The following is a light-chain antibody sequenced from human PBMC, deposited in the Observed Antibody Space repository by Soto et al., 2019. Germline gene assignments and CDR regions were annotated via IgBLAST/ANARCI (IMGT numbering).Light chain of an antibody. J-gene: IGLJ3*02. CDR1: SGHSSYA. CDR2: LNSDGSH. V-gene: IGLV4-69*01. CDR3: QTWGTGIQV. Sequence: QLVLTQSPSASASLGASVKLTCTLSSGHSSYAIAWHQQQPEKGPRYLMKLNSDGSHSKGDGIPDRFSGSSSGAERYLTISSLQSGDEADYDCQTWGTGIQVFGGGTKLTVL.